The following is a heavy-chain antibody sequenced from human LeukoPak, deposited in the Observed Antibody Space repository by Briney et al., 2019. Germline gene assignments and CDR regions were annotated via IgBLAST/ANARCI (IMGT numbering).Heavy chain of an antibody. CDR3: ARHMLRYFDWLSPFDY. CDR1: GFTYSHNG. Sequence: AGGSLRLSCVASGFTYSHNGMHWVRQAPGKGLEWVAFIQYDGNTIFYADSVKGRFTISRDNSKNTLYLQMNSLRAEDTAVYYCARHMLRYFDWLSPFDYWGQGTLVTVSS. CDR2: IQYDGNTI. D-gene: IGHD3-9*01. V-gene: IGHV3-33*05. J-gene: IGHJ4*02.